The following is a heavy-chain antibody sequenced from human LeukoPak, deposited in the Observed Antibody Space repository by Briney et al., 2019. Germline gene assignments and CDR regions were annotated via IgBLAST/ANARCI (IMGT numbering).Heavy chain of an antibody. Sequence: SETLSLTCTVSGGSISSYYWSWIRQPPGKGLEWIGYIYYSGSINYNPSLKSRVTISVDTSKNQFSLKLSSVTAADTAVYYCARGYNYGYFDHWGQGTLVTVSS. CDR2: IYYSGSI. J-gene: IGHJ4*02. D-gene: IGHD5-24*01. CDR3: ARGYNYGYFDH. V-gene: IGHV4-59*01. CDR1: GGSISSYY.